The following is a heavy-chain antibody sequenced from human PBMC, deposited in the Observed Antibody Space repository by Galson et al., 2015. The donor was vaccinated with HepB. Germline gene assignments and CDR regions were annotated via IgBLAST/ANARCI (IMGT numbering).Heavy chain of an antibody. CDR1: GFTFSSYA. CDR2: ISGSGGST. V-gene: IGHV3-23*01. D-gene: IGHD1-26*01. J-gene: IGHJ3*02. CDR3: AKAMGGSGLSRDAFDI. Sequence: SLRLSCAASGFTFSSYAMSWVRQAPGKGLEWVSAISGSGGSTYYADSVKGRFTISRDNSKNTLYLQMNSLRAEDTAVYYCAKAMGGSGLSRDAFDIWGQGTMVTVSS.